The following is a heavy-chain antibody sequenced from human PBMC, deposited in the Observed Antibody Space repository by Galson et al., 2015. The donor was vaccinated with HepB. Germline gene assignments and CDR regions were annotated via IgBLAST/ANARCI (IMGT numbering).Heavy chain of an antibody. CDR3: ATGYSDNGGGDSFDI. CDR1: GYTLTELS. J-gene: IGHJ3*02. Sequence: SVKVSCKVSGYTLTELSIHWVRQTPGKWLEWVGGVDPEDGDTISAQNFQGRVTMTEDTSTDTAYMELRSLRSEDSAFYYCATGYSDNGGGDSFDIWGQGTMVIVSS. D-gene: IGHD3-22*01. V-gene: IGHV1-24*01. CDR2: VDPEDGDT.